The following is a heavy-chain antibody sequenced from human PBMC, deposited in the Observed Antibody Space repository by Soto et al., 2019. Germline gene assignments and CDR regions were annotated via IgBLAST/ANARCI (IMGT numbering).Heavy chain of an antibody. J-gene: IGHJ4*02. D-gene: IGHD3-10*01. CDR1: GYTLTELS. V-gene: IGHV1-24*01. CDR2: LDPEDGET. Sequence: QVQLVQSGAEVKKPGASVKVSCKVSGYTLTELSMHWVRQAPGKGREWMGVLDPEDGETIYAQKFQGRVTMTEDTSTDTAYMELSSLRSEDTAVYYCATWFGDGYYFDYWGQGTLVTVSS. CDR3: ATWFGDGYYFDY.